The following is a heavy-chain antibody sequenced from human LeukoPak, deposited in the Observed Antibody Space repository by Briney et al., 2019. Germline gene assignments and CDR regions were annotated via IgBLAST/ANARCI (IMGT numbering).Heavy chain of an antibody. J-gene: IGHJ5*02. V-gene: IGHV4-34*01. D-gene: IGHD2-2*01. Sequence: PSETLSLTCAVYGGSFSGYYWSWIRQPPGKGLEWIGEINHSGSTNYNPSLKSRVTISVDTSKNQFSLKLSSVTAADTAVYYCARGRIRGYCSSTSCSKNWFDPWGQGTLVTVSS. CDR2: INHSGST. CDR3: ARGRIRGYCSSTSCSKNWFDP. CDR1: GGSFSGYY.